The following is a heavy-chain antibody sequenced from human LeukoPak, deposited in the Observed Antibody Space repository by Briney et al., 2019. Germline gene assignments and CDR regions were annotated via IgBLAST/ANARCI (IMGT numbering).Heavy chain of an antibody. D-gene: IGHD3-10*01. J-gene: IGHJ4*02. V-gene: IGHV4-34*01. CDR1: GGSFSGYY. CDR3: ARGTNYYGAFDY. Sequence: SETLSLTCAVYGGSFSGYYWSWIRQPPGKGLEWTGEINHSGSTNYNPSLKSRVTISVDTSKNQFSLKLSSVTAADTAVYYCARGTNYYGAFDYWGQGTLVTVSS. CDR2: INHSGST.